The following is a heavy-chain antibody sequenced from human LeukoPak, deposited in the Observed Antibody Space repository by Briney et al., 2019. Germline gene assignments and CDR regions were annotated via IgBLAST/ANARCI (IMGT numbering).Heavy chain of an antibody. J-gene: IGHJ4*02. D-gene: IGHD2-2*01. Sequence: ASVKVSCKASGYTFTSYDINWVRQATGQGLEWMGWMNPNSGNTGYAQKFQGRVTITRNTSISTAYMELSSLRSEDAAVYYCARERDIVVVPAAPFDYWGQGTLVTVSS. CDR3: ARERDIVVVPAAPFDY. V-gene: IGHV1-8*03. CDR2: MNPNSGNT. CDR1: GYTFTSYD.